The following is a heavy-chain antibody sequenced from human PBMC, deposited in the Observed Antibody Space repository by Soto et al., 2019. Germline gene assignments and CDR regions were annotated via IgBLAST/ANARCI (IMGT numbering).Heavy chain of an antibody. CDR2: IIPIFGTA. D-gene: IGHD3-22*01. Sequence: SVKVSCKASGGTFSSYAISWVRQAPGQGLEWMGGIIPIFGTANYAQKFQGRVTITADESTSTAYMELSSLRSEDTAVYYCCARGYYDSSGYFQSPCYYYYGMDVRGQRTTVTVS. CDR3: CARGYYDSSGYFQSPCYYYYGMDV. CDR1: GGTFSSYA. J-gene: IGHJ6*02. V-gene: IGHV1-69*13.